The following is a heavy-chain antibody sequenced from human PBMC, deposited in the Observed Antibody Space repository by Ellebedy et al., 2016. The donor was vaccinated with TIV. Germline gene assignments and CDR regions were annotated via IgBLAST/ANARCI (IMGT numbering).Heavy chain of an antibody. CDR3: ARDVSPGGNVAAASYLTADAFDI. CDR2: LYYTGST. J-gene: IGHJ3*02. D-gene: IGHD6-13*01. Sequence: MPSETLSLTCTVSGGSINNSGYFWAWIRQPPGKGLEWIGSLYYTGSTYYNPSLKSRVTISVDTSKNQFSLKLSSVTAADTAVYYCARDVSPGGNVAAASYLTADAFDIWGQGTMVTVSS. V-gene: IGHV4-39*07. CDR1: GGSINNSGYF.